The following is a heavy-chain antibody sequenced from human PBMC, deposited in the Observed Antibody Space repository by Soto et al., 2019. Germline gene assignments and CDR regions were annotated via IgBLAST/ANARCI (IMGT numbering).Heavy chain of an antibody. D-gene: IGHD3-22*01. Sequence: SETLSLTCTVSGGSISSSSYYWGWIRQPPGKGLEWIGSIYYSGSTYYNPSLKSRVTISVDTSKNQFSLKLSSVTAADTAVYYCARRIRYYDSSGYYNYWGQGTLVTVS. V-gene: IGHV4-39*01. CDR2: IYYSGST. CDR1: GGSISSSSYY. J-gene: IGHJ4*02. CDR3: ARRIRYYDSSGYYNY.